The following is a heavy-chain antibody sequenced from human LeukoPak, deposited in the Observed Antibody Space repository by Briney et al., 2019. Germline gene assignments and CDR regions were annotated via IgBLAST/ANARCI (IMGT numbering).Heavy chain of an antibody. D-gene: IGHD5-18*01. CDR3: ARMDAYIFGYADY. CDR1: GGAISSSTYY. CDR2: ISYSGST. J-gene: IGHJ4*02. V-gene: IGHV4-39*01. Sequence: SETLSLTCTVSGGAISSSTYYWGWIRQPPGKGLEWVGSISYSGSTHYNPSLKSRVTIFLETSKNQFSLKLSSVTAADTAVYYCARMDAYIFGYADYWGQGTLVTVSS.